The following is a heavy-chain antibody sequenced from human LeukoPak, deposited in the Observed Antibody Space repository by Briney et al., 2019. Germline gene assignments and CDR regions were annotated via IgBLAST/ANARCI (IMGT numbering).Heavy chain of an antibody. CDR3: ARGESGGYYYSPGFDY. Sequence: GASVKVSCKASGYTFTSYAMHWVRQAPGQRFEWMGWINAGNGNTKYSQKFQGRVTITRDTSASTAYMELSSLRSEDTAVYYCARGESGGYYYSPGFDYWGQGTLVTVSS. J-gene: IGHJ4*02. D-gene: IGHD3-22*01. CDR1: GYTFTSYA. CDR2: INAGNGNT. V-gene: IGHV1-3*01.